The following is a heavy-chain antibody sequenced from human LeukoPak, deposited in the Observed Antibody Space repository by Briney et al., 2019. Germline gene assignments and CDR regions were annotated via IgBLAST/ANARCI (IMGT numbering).Heavy chain of an antibody. J-gene: IGHJ4*02. CDR1: GFTFSSYS. V-gene: IGHV3-48*04. CDR3: ARPRYGGDSGEFDS. CDR2: ISGTGNTK. Sequence: GGSLRLSCAASGFTFSSYSMNWIRQAPGKGLEWASYISGTGNTKYYADSVKGRFTTSRDNAKNSLFMQMNSLRAEDTAVYYCARPRYGGDSGEFDSWGQGTLVIVSS. D-gene: IGHD4-23*01.